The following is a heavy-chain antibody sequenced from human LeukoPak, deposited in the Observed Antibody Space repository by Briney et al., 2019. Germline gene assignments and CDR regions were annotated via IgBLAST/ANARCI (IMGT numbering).Heavy chain of an antibody. J-gene: IGHJ4*02. Sequence: SETLSLTCAVYGGSFSGYYWSWIRQPPGKGLEWIGEINHSGSTNYNPSLKSRVTISVDTSKNQLSLKLSSVTAADTAVYYCARPRPQYSSSRFFDYWGQGTLVTVSS. CDR3: ARPRPQYSSSRFFDY. V-gene: IGHV4-34*01. D-gene: IGHD6-13*01. CDR2: INHSGST. CDR1: GGSFSGYY.